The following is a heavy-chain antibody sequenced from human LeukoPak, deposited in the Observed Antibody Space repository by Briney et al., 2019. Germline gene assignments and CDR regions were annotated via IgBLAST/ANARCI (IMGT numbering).Heavy chain of an antibody. Sequence: PSETLSLTCTVSGGSISSYYWSWIRQPAGKGLEWIGRIHTSGSTNYNPSLKSRVTMSVDTSKNQFSLKLNSVTAADTAVYYCAKSGGYGLIDYWGQGTRVTVSS. D-gene: IGHD1-26*01. CDR1: GGSISSYY. V-gene: IGHV4-4*07. CDR2: IHTSGST. J-gene: IGHJ4*02. CDR3: AKSGGYGLIDY.